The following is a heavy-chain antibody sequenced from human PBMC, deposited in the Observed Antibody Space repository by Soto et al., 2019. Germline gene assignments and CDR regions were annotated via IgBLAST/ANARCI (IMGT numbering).Heavy chain of an antibody. V-gene: IGHV3-15*01. J-gene: IGHJ4*02. CDR1: GGTFSSYT. D-gene: IGHD1-26*01. Sequence: SCKASGGTFSSYTISWVRQAPGKGLEWVGRIKSKPDGGTTDYAAPVQGRFTISRDDSQKTVFLQMNSLKIEDTAVYFCTTELGSHIANPLNYWGQGTLVTVSS. CDR2: IKSKPDGGTT. CDR3: TTELGSHIANPLNY.